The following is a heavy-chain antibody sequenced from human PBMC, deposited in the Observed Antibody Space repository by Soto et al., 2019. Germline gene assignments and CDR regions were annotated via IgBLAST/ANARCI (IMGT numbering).Heavy chain of an antibody. D-gene: IGHD3-10*01. J-gene: IGHJ4*02. CDR1: GGSISSSSYY. Sequence: PSETLSLTCTVSGGSISSSSYYWGWIRQPPGKGLEWIGSIYYSGSTYYNPSLKSRVTISVDTSKNQFSLKLSSVTAADTAVYYCARLSFYYDFDYWGQGTLVTVSS. CDR3: ARLSFYYDFDY. CDR2: IYYSGST. V-gene: IGHV4-39*01.